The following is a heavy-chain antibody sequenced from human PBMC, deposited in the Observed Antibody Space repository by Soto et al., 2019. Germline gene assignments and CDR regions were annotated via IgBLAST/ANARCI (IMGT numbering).Heavy chain of an antibody. D-gene: IGHD6-25*01. CDR3: TTHSPINRGGYYYYYYSGMDV. V-gene: IGHV3-15*07. J-gene: IGHJ6*02. CDR1: GFTFSNAW. CDR2: IKSKTDGGTT. Sequence: GGSLRLSCAASGFTFSNAWMNWVRQAPGKGLEWVGRIKSKTDGGTTDYAAPVKGRFTISRDDSKNTLYLQMNSLKTEDTAVYYCTTHSPINRGGYYYYYYSGMDVWGQGTTVTVSS.